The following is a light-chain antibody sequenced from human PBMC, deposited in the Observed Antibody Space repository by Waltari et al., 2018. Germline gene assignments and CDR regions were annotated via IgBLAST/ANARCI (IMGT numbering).Light chain of an antibody. CDR2: EVS. V-gene: IGLV2-8*01. CDR1: SSDVGSHNY. Sequence: QSALTQPPSASGSPGQSVTISCTGTSSDVGSHNYFSWYQQYPGKAPKLIIYEVSKRPSGVPDRFAGSKSGNTASLTVSGLQADDEADYYCSSHGGSKVFGGGTKLTVL. CDR3: SSHGGSKV. J-gene: IGLJ2*01.